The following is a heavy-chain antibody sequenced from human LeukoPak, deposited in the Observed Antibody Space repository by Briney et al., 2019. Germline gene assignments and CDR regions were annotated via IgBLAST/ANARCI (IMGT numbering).Heavy chain of an antibody. CDR2: ISWNSGSI. CDR3: AKGSGYSITNYMDV. D-gene: IGHD6-13*01. CDR1: GFTFDDYA. V-gene: IGHV3-9*01. Sequence: PGGSLRLSCAASGFTFDDYAMHWVRQAPGKGLEWVSGISWNSGSIGYADSVKGRFTISRDNAKNSLYPQMNSLRAEDTALYYCAKGSGYSITNYMDVWGKGTTVTISS. J-gene: IGHJ6*03.